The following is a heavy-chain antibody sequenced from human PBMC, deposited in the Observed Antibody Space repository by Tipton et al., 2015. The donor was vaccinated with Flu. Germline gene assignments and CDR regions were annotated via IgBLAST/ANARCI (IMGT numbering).Heavy chain of an antibody. CDR1: GFTVSSNY. CDR3: ARQNVDRYYYYGMGD. CDR2: IYSGGST. V-gene: IGHV3-53*01. D-gene: IGHD5-12*01. Sequence: QLVQSGGGLIQPGGSLRLSCAASGFTVSSNYMSWVRQAPGKGLEWVSVIYSGGSTYYADSVKGRFTISRDNSKNTLYLQINSLRAEDTAVYYCARQNVDRYYYYGMGDWGQGTTVTVSS. J-gene: IGHJ6*02.